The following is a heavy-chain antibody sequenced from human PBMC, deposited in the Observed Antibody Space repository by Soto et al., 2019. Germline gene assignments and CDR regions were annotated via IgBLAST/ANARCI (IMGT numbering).Heavy chain of an antibody. J-gene: IGHJ6*02. V-gene: IGHV1-69*13. Sequence: GXSVKVSFKASGGTFSSYAISWVRQAPGQGLEWMGGIIPIFGTANYAQKFQGRVTITADESTSTAYMELSSLRSEDTAVYYCARYRGYYYYGMDVWGQGTTVTVSS. D-gene: IGHD1-26*01. CDR3: ARYRGYYYYGMDV. CDR1: GGTFSSYA. CDR2: IIPIFGTA.